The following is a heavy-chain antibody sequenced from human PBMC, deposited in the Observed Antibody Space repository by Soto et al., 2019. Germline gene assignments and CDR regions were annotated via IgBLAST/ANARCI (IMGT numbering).Heavy chain of an antibody. V-gene: IGHV4-59*08. J-gene: IGHJ5*02. CDR3: ARSPVFAYLGPSWFDP. CDR2: IYYSVTG. Sequence: TSETLSLTCTVSGVSITHHYWGWIRQPPGKGLEWIGHIYYSVTGTYNPSLKSRVTISVDTSKNQFSLKLSSVTAADTAVYYCARSPVFAYLGPSWFDPWGQGTLVTVSS. CDR1: GVSITHHY. D-gene: IGHD3-10*01.